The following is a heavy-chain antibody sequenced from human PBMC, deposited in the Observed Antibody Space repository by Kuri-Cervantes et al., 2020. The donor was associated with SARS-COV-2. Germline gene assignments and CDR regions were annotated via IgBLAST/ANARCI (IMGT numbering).Heavy chain of an antibody. CDR3: AKDWGYCSSTSCYDNWFDP. CDR2: ISGSGGST. CDR1: GFTFSSYS. D-gene: IGHD2-2*01. J-gene: IGHJ5*02. Sequence: GGSLRLSCAASGFTFSSYSMNWVRQAPGKGLEWVSAISGSGGSTYYADSVKGRFTISRDNSKNTLYLQMNSLRAEDTAVYYCAKDWGYCSSTSCYDNWFDPWGQGTLVTVSS. V-gene: IGHV3-23*01.